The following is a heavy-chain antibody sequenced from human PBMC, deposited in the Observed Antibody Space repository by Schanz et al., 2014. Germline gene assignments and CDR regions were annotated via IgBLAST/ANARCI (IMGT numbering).Heavy chain of an antibody. J-gene: IGHJ4*02. Sequence: EVQLVESGGGLIQPGGSLRLSCAASGFGFSSYGMNWLRQAPGKGLEWVSVIGVDGTTTYYADSVKGRFTISRDNSKNTLYLQMNSLRPEDTAVYYCAKYRGYYRVSGSYRELEYWGQGTLVTDSS. CDR2: IGVDGTTT. V-gene: IGHV3-23*04. CDR3: AKYRGYYRVSGSYRELEY. D-gene: IGHD3-10*01. CDR1: GFGFSSYG.